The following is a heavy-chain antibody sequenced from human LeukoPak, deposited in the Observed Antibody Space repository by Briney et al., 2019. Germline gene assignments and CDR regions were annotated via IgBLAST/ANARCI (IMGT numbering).Heavy chain of an antibody. CDR2: ISSGSSYI. CDR1: GFTFSSYS. J-gene: IGHJ4*02. Sequence: PGGSLRLSCAASGFTFSSYSVNWVRQAPGKGLEWVSSISSGSSYIYYADSVKGRFTISRDNAKNSLYLQMNSLRAEDTAVYYCARDSDIYYFDYWGQGTLVTVSS. CDR3: ARDSDIYYFDY. V-gene: IGHV3-21*01. D-gene: IGHD2-15*01.